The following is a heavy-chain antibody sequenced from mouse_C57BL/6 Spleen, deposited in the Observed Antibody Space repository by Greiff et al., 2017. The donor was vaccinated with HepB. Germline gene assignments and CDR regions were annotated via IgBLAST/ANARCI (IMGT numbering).Heavy chain of an antibody. Sequence: QVQLQQPGAELVKPGASVKLSCKASGYTFTSYWMQWVKQRPGQGLEWIGEIDPSDSYTNYNQKFKGKATLTVDTSSSTAYMELHSLTSEDSAVYFCARSRYYYGSSYDAMDYWGQGTSVTVSS. V-gene: IGHV1-50*01. J-gene: IGHJ4*01. D-gene: IGHD1-1*01. CDR1: GYTFTSYW. CDR2: IDPSDSYT. CDR3: ARSRYYYGSSYDAMDY.